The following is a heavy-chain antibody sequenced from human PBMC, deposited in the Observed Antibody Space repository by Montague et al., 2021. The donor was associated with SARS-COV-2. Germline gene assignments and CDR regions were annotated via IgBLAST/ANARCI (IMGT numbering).Heavy chain of an antibody. D-gene: IGHD3-22*01. CDR2: IYYSGST. CDR1: GGSISSYY. Sequence: SETLSLTCTVSGGSISSYYWSWIRQPPGKELEWIGYIYYSGSTNYNPSLKSRVTISVDTSKNQFSLKLSSVTAADTAVYYCARDSDYYDSSAGYYYGMDVWGQGTTVTVSS. V-gene: IGHV4-59*01. CDR3: ARDSDYYDSSAGYYYGMDV. J-gene: IGHJ6*02.